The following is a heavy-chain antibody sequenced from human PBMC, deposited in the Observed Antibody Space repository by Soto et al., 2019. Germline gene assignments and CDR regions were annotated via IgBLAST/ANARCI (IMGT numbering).Heavy chain of an antibody. CDR1: GGSFNKNG. CDR2: IIPVSGPA. V-gene: IGHV1-69*01. CDR3: AREELATFGGAIVNYHSYGMDV. J-gene: IGHJ6*02. Sequence: QVQLVQSGAEVKKPGSSVKVSCKATGGSFNKNGINWVRQAPGQGLEWMGGIIPVSGPANYAQRFQGRVTSTADEYTSTVYMEVSNLTSEDTAVYYCAREELATFGGAIVNYHSYGMDVWGQGTAVIVSS. D-gene: IGHD3-16*02.